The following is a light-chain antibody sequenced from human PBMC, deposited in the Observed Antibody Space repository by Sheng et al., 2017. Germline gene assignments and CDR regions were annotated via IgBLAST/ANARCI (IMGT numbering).Light chain of an antibody. CDR3: QTWGTGNVV. Sequence: QLVLTQSPSASASLGASVKLTCTLSSDHSNYVVTWHQRQPDKGPRFLMKLNGDGTQSRGDAVPFRFSGSSSGAERYLTISNLQSEDESDYYCQTWGTGNVVFCGGTKLTVL. V-gene: IGLV4-69*02. J-gene: IGLJ2*01. CDR2: LNGDGTQ. CDR1: SDHSNYV.